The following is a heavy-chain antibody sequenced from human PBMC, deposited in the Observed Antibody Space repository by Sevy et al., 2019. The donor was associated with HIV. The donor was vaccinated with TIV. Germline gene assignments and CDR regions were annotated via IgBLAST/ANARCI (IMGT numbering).Heavy chain of an antibody. D-gene: IGHD2-2*01. V-gene: IGHV3-15*01. CDR3: TTELWCSSTTCPSAFDY. CDR2: IKSKTDGGTT. CDR1: GLIFSNAW. Sequence: GGSLRLSCAASGLIFSNAWMSWVRQAPGKGLEWVGSIKSKTDGGTTDYAAPVKGRFTISRDDSKNMLYLQMDSLKTEDTALYYCTTELWCSSTTCPSAFDYWGQGTLVTVSS. J-gene: IGHJ4*02.